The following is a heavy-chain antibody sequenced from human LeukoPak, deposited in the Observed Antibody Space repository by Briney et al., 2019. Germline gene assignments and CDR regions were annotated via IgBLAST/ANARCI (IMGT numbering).Heavy chain of an antibody. J-gene: IGHJ4*02. D-gene: IGHD1-26*01. CDR2: INTHNGAT. CDR3: ARGPIGGLRKGFDI. V-gene: IGHV1-2*02. Sequence: ASVKVSCKASGYIFTNYYLYWVRQAPGQGLEWMGWINTHNGATNYAQHFQGRVTMTTDTAVTTAYMDLDGLISDDAAVYFCARGPIGGLRKGFDIWGQGTLVTVSS. CDR1: GYIFTNYY.